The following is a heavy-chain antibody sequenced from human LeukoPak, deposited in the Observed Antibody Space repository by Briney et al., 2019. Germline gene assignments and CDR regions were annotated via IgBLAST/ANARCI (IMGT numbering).Heavy chain of an antibody. CDR2: IYSDNT. CDR3: ARLNYYDSSGLDY. J-gene: IGHJ4*02. V-gene: IGHV3-66*03. CDR1: GFTVSSNS. Sequence: GGSLRLSCTVSGFTVSSNSMSWVRQAPGKGLEWVSFIYSDNTHYSDSVKGRFTISRDNSKNTLYLQMGSLRAEDMAVYYCARLNYYDSSGLDYWGQGTLVTVSS. D-gene: IGHD3-22*01.